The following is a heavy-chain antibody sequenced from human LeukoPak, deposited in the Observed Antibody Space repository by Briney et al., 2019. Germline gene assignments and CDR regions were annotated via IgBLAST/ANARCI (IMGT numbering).Heavy chain of an antibody. Sequence: GGSLRLSCSASGFTLRSYAMGWVRQAPGKGLEWVSAISETGDKTYYADSVKGRFTISRDNSRNTLYLQMSRLRAEDTALFYCAKMSDSTPYSSGTFDSWGQGTLVTVSS. CDR3: AKMSDSTPYSSGTFDS. D-gene: IGHD3-10*01. J-gene: IGHJ4*02. CDR2: ISETGDKT. V-gene: IGHV3-23*01. CDR1: GFTLRSYA.